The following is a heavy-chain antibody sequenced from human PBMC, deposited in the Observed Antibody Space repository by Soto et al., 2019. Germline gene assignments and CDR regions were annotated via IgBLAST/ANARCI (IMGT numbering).Heavy chain of an antibody. V-gene: IGHV3-23*01. D-gene: IGHD3-22*01. Sequence: PGGSLRLSCAASGFTFSTYAMSWVRQAPGKGLEWVSTISDSGGSTYYAASVKGRFTISRDNSKNTLYLLMNSLSAEDTALYYCAKVSYDSSGYYFDPDAFDIWGQGTMVTV. CDR1: GFTFSTYA. CDR3: AKVSYDSSGYYFDPDAFDI. J-gene: IGHJ3*02. CDR2: ISDSGGST.